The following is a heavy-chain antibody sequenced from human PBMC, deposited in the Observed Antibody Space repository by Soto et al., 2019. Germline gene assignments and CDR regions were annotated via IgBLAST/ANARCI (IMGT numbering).Heavy chain of an antibody. CDR1: GDSISSDKW. D-gene: IGHD2-21*02. CDR2: IHHSGRT. CDR3: ARSGDWKFDY. V-gene: IGHV4-4*02. Sequence: QEQLQESGPGLVKPSGTLSLTCAVSGDSISSDKWWSWVRQPPGKGLEWNGEIHHSGRTNYNPSLKSRVTILVEKSKTQVCLELSSMTAADTAVYYCARSGDWKFDYWGQGTLVTVSS. J-gene: IGHJ4*02.